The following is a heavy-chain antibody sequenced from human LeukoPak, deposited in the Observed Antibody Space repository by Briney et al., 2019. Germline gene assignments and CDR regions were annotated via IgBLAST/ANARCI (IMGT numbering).Heavy chain of an antibody. D-gene: IGHD5-12*01. CDR1: GRSISSYY. CDR2: FCTGGST. J-gene: IGHJ4*02. V-gene: IGHV4-4*07. Sequence: SETLSLTCTVSGRSISSYYWSWIRQPAGNGLEWIGRFCTGGSTDYNPSLKSRVTMSVDTSKNQFSLKLSSVTAADTAVYYCARVYSGYDLPGSPANYYFDYWGQGTLVTVSS. CDR3: ARVYSGYDLPGSPANYYFDY.